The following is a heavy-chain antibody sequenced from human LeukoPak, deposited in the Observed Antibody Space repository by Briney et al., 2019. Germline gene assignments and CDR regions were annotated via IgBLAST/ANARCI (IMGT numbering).Heavy chain of an antibody. V-gene: IGHV4-34*01. CDR2: ITYTGST. J-gene: IGHJ4*02. D-gene: IGHD3-10*01. CDR1: GGSFSAYY. Sequence: PSETLSLTCAVYGGSFSAYYWSWIRQPPGKGLEWIGEITYTGSTNYNPSLESRVTISVDRSKNQFSLKLSSVTAADTAVFYCARDPLYYISSGNYWGQGTLVTVSS. CDR3: ARDPLYYISSGNY.